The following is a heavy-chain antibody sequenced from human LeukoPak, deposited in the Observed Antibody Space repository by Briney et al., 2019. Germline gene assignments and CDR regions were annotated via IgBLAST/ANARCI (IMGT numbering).Heavy chain of an antibody. CDR1: GGSISSSSYY. J-gene: IGHJ5*02. V-gene: IGHV4-39*01. Sequence: SETLSLTCTVSGGSISSSSYYWGWIRHPPGKGLEWIGSIYCSGSTYYNPCLKSPVTISVDTSKNQFSLKLSSVTAADTAVYYCARQGGIVGATVSNWFDPWGQGTLVTVSS. CDR2: IYCSGST. D-gene: IGHD1-26*01. CDR3: ARQGGIVGATVSNWFDP.